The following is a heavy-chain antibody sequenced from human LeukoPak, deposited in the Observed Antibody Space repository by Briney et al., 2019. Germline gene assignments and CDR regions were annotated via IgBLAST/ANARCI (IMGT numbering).Heavy chain of an antibody. CDR1: GFTVSSNS. D-gene: IGHD1-26*01. V-gene: IGHV3-11*05. CDR3: GRVGATVTTSYYFDY. CDR2: ISSSGGYT. J-gene: IGHJ4*02. Sequence: PGGSLRLSCAASGFTVSSNSMSWIRLAPGKGLEWVSYISSSGGYTNYADSVRGRFTISRDNAKNSLYLQMNSLRAEDTAVYYCGRVGATVTTSYYFDYWGQGTLVTVSS.